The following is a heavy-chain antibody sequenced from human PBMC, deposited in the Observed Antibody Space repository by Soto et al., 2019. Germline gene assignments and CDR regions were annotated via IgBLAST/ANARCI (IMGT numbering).Heavy chain of an antibody. CDR1: GFSLTTSGVG. V-gene: IGHV2-5*02. CDR2: IYWDDDK. CDR3: AHRVLRAVFGLVTTTAIYFDF. D-gene: IGHD3-3*01. Sequence: QITLNESGPTQVKPRQTLTLTCTFSGFSLTTSGVGVGWIRQPPGKAPEWRALIYWDDDKRYSPTLKSRLTITKETSKNQVVLTMADLDPADTATYYCAHRVLRAVFGLVTTTAIYFDFWGQGTPVAVSS. J-gene: IGHJ4*02.